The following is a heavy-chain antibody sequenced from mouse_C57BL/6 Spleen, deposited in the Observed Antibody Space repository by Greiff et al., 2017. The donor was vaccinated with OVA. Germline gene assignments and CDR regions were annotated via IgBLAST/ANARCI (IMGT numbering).Heavy chain of an antibody. CDR3: ARETTTDDFDY. J-gene: IGHJ2*01. CDR1: GYTFTDYY. V-gene: IGHV1-19*01. D-gene: IGHD1-1*01. Sequence: DVQLQESGPVLVKPGASVKMSCKASGYTFTDYYMNWVKQSHGKSLEWIGVINPYNGGTSYNQKFKGKATLTVDKSSSTAYMELNSLTSEDSAVDCCARETTTDDFDYWGQGTTLTVSS. CDR2: INPYNGGT.